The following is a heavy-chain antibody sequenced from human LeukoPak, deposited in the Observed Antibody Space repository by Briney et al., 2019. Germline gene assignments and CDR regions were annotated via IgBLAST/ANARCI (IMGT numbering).Heavy chain of an antibody. J-gene: IGHJ4*02. D-gene: IGHD6-13*01. V-gene: IGHV4-34*01. CDR3: ARAQGGHGYSRSHFFDY. CDR1: GGSFSGYY. Sequence: SETLSLTCALYGGSFSGYYWSWVRHPPGKGLEWIGEINHSGSTNYNPSLKSRVTISVDTSKNQFSLKLSSVTAADTAVYYCARAQGGHGYSRSHFFDYWGQGTLVTVSS. CDR2: INHSGST.